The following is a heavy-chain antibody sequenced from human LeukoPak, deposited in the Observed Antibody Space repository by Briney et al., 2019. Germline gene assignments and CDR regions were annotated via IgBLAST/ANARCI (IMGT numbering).Heavy chain of an antibody. CDR2: ISSSSSYI. Sequence: PGGSLRLSCAASGFTFSSYSMSWVRQAPGKGLEWVSSISSSSSYIYYADSVKGRFTISRDNAKNSLYLQMNSLRAEDTAVYYCARDHDYVWGSYRGLDYWGQGTLVTVSS. CDR1: GFTFSSYS. J-gene: IGHJ4*02. CDR3: ARDHDYVWGSYRGLDY. V-gene: IGHV3-21*01. D-gene: IGHD3-16*02.